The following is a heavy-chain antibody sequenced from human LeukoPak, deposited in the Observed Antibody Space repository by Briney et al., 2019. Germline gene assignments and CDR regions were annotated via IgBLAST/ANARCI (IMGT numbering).Heavy chain of an antibody. D-gene: IGHD1-1*01. V-gene: IGHV4-31*03. J-gene: IGHJ4*02. CDR3: AAEPVEMATTFPATFHRFDY. Sequence: SETLSLTCTVSGGSISSGGYYWSWIRQHPGKGLEWIGYIYYSGSTYYNPSLKSRVTISVDTSKNQFSLKLSSVTAADTAVYYCAAEPVEMATTFPATFHRFDYWGQGTLVTVSS. CDR1: GGSISSGGYY. CDR2: IYYSGST.